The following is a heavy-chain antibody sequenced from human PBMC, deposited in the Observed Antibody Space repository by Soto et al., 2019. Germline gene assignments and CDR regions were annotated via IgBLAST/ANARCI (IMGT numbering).Heavy chain of an antibody. CDR3: AGGIAARPLGY. CDR2: VNHGGTS. J-gene: IGHJ4*02. D-gene: IGHD6-6*01. CDR1: GGSISSGGYY. V-gene: IGHV4-39*07. Sequence: SETLSLTCTVSGGSISSGGYYWSWIRQHPGKGLEWIGEVNHGGTSNYNPSLKSRATISVDRSKNQFSLKLSSVTAADTAVYYCAGGIAARPLGYWGQGTLVTVSS.